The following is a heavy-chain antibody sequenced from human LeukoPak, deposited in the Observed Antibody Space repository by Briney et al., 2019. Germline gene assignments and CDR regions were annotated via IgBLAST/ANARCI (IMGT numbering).Heavy chain of an antibody. V-gene: IGHV4-59*08. Sequence: SETLSLTCSVSGPPLSCYFWRWIRQTPAKGLEWIGYVYGSTNYNPYLTSRVTISLDTSRNQFSLNLSSVTAAETAVYYCARHWVSASSTGKTYAFDIWGQGTMVTVSS. D-gene: IGHD2-2*01. CDR3: ARHWVSASSTGKTYAFDI. J-gene: IGHJ3*02. CDR2: VYGST. CDR1: GPPLSCYF.